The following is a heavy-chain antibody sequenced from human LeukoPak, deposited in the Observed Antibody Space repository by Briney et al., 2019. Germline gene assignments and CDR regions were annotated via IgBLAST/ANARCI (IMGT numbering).Heavy chain of an antibody. Sequence: NPSETLSLTCTVSGGSISSGGYYWSWIRQPPGKGLEWIGYIYNTGSTDYNPSLKSRVTISVDTSKNQFSLILSTLTAADTAVYYCARCRYSSTYRHSFDIWGHGAMVTVSS. CDR1: GGSISSGGYY. D-gene: IGHD1-26*01. V-gene: IGHV4-61*08. CDR3: ARCRYSSTYRHSFDI. J-gene: IGHJ3*02. CDR2: IYNTGST.